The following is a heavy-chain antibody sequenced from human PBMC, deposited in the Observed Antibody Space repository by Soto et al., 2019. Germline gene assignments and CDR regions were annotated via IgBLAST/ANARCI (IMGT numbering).Heavy chain of an antibody. CDR2: ISAYNGNT. V-gene: IGHV1-18*01. CDR1: GGTFSSYG. CDR3: ARDHYYGSGSYYFDY. Sequence: ASVKVSCKASGGTFSSYGISWVRQAPGQGLEWMGWISAYNGNTNYAQKLQGRVTMTTDTSTSTAYMELRSLRSDDTAVYYCARDHYYGSGSYYFDYWGQGTLVTVSS. D-gene: IGHD3-10*01. J-gene: IGHJ4*02.